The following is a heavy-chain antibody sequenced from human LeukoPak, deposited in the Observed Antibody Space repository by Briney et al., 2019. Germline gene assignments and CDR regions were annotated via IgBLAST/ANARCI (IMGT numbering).Heavy chain of an antibody. V-gene: IGHV1-2*02. Sequence: ASVKVSCKASGCTFTSYGISWVRQAPGQGLEWMGWINPNSGGTNYAQKFQGRVTMTRDTSISTAYMELSRLRSDDTAVYYCARWELTQATSLDYWGQGTLVTVSS. CDR2: INPNSGGT. D-gene: IGHD1-26*01. CDR1: GCTFTSYG. CDR3: ARWELTQATSLDY. J-gene: IGHJ4*02.